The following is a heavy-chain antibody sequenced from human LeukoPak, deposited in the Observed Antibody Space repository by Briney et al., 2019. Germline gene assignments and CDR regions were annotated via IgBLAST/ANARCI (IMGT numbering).Heavy chain of an antibody. V-gene: IGHV4-4*07. CDR3: ARDFYSLADEAFDI. CDR1: GGSISSYY. D-gene: IGHD6-13*01. J-gene: IGHJ3*02. Sequence: SETLSLTCTVSGGSISSYYWSWIWQPAGKGLEWIGRIYTSGSTNYNPSLKSRVTMSVDTSKNQFSLKLSSVTAADTAVYYCARDFYSLADEAFDIWGQGTMVTVSS. CDR2: IYTSGST.